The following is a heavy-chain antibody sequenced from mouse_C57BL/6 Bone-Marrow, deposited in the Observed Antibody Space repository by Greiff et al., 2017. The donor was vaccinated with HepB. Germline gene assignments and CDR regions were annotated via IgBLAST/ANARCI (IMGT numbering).Heavy chain of an antibody. J-gene: IGHJ1*03. CDR3: ARFSGYFDV. CDR2: IRNKANGYTT. V-gene: IGHV7-3*01. Sequence: DVMLVESGGGLVQPGGSLSLSCAASGFTFTDYYMSWVRQPPGKALEWLGFIRNKANGYTTEYSASVKGRFTISRDNSQSILYLQMNALRAEDSATYYCARFSGYFDVWGTGTTVTVSS. CDR1: GFTFTDYY.